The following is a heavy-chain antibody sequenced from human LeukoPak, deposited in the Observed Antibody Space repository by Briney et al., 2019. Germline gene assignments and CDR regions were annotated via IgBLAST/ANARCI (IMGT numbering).Heavy chain of an antibody. Sequence: PGRSLRLSCAASGFTFHHYAIHWVRQVPGKGLEWVSGISWNSAYIGYAGSVKGRFTISRDNAKNSVYLQMNSLRAEDTALYYCAKDKAPPYSGYDWDLDFWGQGTMVTVSS. J-gene: IGHJ4*02. CDR3: AKDKAPPYSGYDWDLDF. D-gene: IGHD5-12*01. V-gene: IGHV3-9*01. CDR2: ISWNSAYI. CDR1: GFTFHHYA.